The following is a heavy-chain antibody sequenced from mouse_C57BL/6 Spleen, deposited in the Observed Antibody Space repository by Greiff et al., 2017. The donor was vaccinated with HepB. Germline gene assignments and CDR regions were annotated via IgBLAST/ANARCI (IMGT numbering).Heavy chain of an antibody. V-gene: IGHV5-17*01. Sequence: EVMLVESGGGLVKPGGSLKLSCAASGFTFSDYGMHWVRQAPEKGLEWVAYISSGSSTIYYADTVKGRFTISRDNAKNTLFLQMTSLRSEDTAMYYCASAYGSSLYYYAMDYWGQGTSVTVSS. CDR2: ISSGSSTI. CDR3: ASAYGSSLYYYAMDY. D-gene: IGHD1-1*01. CDR1: GFTFSDYG. J-gene: IGHJ4*01.